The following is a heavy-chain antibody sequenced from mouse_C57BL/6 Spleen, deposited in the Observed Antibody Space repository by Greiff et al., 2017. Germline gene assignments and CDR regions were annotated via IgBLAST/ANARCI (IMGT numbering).Heavy chain of an antibody. CDR3: ARKVVTTNDWYFDV. V-gene: IGHV1-82*01. Sequence: QVQLKESGPELVKPGASVKISCKASGYAFSSSWMNWVKQRPGKGLEWIGRIYPGDGDTNYNGKFKGKATLTADKSSSTAYMQLSSLTSEDSAVYFCARKVVTTNDWYFDVWGTGTTVTVSS. CDR1: GYAFSSSW. J-gene: IGHJ1*03. CDR2: IYPGDGDT. D-gene: IGHD2-2*01.